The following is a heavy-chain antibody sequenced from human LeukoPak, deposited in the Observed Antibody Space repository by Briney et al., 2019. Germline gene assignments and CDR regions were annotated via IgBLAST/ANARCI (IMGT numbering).Heavy chain of an antibody. CDR2: VYFRGST. D-gene: IGHD3-10*01. J-gene: IGHJ4*02. CDR3: AAWQMVRGLFDS. V-gene: IGHV4-39*01. CDR1: GGPTNSTLYY. Sequence: PSETLSLTCAVSGGPTNSTLYYWGWIRQPPGKGLEWIGSVYFRGSTHYNPSLKSRVTISEDTSKNQFSLKLTSVTVADTGVYYCAAWQMVRGLFDSWGQGTQVTVSS.